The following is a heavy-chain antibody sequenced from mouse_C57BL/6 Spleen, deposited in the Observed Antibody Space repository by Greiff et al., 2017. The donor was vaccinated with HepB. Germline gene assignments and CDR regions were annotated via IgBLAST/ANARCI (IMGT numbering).Heavy chain of an antibody. CDR3: ARSTMVTQDWFAY. V-gene: IGHV5-4*01. Sequence: VATISDGGSYTYYPDNVKGRFTISRDNAKNNLYLQMSHLKSEDTAMYYCARSTMVTQDWFAYWGQGTLVTVSA. D-gene: IGHD2-2*01. CDR2: ISDGGSYT. J-gene: IGHJ3*01.